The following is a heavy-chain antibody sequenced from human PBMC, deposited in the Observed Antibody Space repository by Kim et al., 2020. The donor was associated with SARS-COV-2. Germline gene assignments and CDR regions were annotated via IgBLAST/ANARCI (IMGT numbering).Heavy chain of an antibody. Sequence: GGSLRLSCAASGFTVSSNYMSWVRQAPGKGLEWVSVIYSGGSTYYADSVKGRFTISRHNSKNTLYLQMNSLRAEDTAVYYCARDYWGTNRYSSSRGGGMDVWGQGTTVTVSS. CDR3: ARDYWGTNRYSSSRGGGMDV. CDR1: GFTVSSNY. CDR2: IYSGGST. D-gene: IGHD6-13*01. V-gene: IGHV3-53*04. J-gene: IGHJ6*02.